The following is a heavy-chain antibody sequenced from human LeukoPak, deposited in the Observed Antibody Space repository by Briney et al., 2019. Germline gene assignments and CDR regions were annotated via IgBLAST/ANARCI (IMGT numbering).Heavy chain of an antibody. CDR1: GGSINGYS. CDR2: IYYSGDT. V-gene: IGHV4-59*01. D-gene: IGHD3-10*01. CDR3: VRGPYGSSISNWFDP. Sequence: KSSETLSLTCSVSGGSINGYSWSWIRQPPGKGLEWIGYIYYSGDTNYNPSLKSRVSVSVDTSKKQFSPNLRSVTAADTAVYYCVRGPYGSSISNWFDPWGQGILVAVSS. J-gene: IGHJ5*02.